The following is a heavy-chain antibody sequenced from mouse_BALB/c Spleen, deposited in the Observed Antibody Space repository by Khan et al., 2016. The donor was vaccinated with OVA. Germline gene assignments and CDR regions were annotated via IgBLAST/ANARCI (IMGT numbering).Heavy chain of an antibody. D-gene: IGHD1-1*01. CDR2: ISGDTSTI. V-gene: IGHV5-17*02. CDR1: GFTFSNYG. CDR3: ATSYFYGYYFDY. Sequence: DVMLVESGGGLVQPGGSRKLSCAASGFTFSNYGMHWVRQAPEKGLEWVAFISGDTSTIYYADTVKGRFTISRDNPKNTLFLQMTSLMSEDTARYYCATSYFYGYYFDYWCPGTTLTVSS. J-gene: IGHJ2*01.